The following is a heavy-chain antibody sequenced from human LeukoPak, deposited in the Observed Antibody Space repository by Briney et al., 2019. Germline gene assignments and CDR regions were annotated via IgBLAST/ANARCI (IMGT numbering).Heavy chain of an antibody. V-gene: IGHV3-30-3*01. CDR3: ARDEGYSYGFGGDFDY. Sequence: GGSLRLSCAASGFTFSSYAMHWVRQAPGKGLEWVAVISYDGSNKYYAASVKGRFTISRDNSKNTLYLQMNSLRAEDTAVYYCARDEGYSYGFGGDFDYWGQGTLVTVSS. CDR2: ISYDGSNK. J-gene: IGHJ4*02. CDR1: GFTFSSYA. D-gene: IGHD5-18*01.